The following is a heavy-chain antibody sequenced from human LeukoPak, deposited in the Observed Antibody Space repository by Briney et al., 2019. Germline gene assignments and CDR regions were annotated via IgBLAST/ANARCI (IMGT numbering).Heavy chain of an antibody. CDR1: GGSISSYY. CDR3: ARSGGNSPNYYFDY. J-gene: IGHJ4*02. D-gene: IGHD4-23*01. Sequence: SETLSLTCTVSGGSISSYYWSWIRQPAGKGLEWIGRIYTSGSTNYNPSLKSRVTMSVDTSKNQFSLKLSSVTAADTAVYYCARSGGNSPNYYFDYWGQGTLVTVSS. CDR2: IYTSGST. V-gene: IGHV4-4*07.